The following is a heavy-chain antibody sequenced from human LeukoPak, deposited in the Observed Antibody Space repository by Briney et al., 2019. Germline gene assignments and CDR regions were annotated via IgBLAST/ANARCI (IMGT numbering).Heavy chain of an antibody. CDR3: AKDLRPGGITMIVPGDAFDI. CDR1: GFTFSSYG. CDR2: ISGSGGST. Sequence: PGGSLRLSCAASGFTFSSYGMSWVRQAPGKGLEWVSAISGSGGSTYYADSVKGRFTISRDNSKNTLYLQMNSLRAEDTAVYYCAKDLRPGGITMIVPGDAFDIWGQGTMVTVSS. J-gene: IGHJ3*02. V-gene: IGHV3-23*01. D-gene: IGHD3-22*01.